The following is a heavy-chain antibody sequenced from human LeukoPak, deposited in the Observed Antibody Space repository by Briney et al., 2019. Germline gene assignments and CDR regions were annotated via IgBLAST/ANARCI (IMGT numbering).Heavy chain of an antibody. CDR1: GYTFTSYG. V-gene: IGHV1-18*01. CDR3: AIVNDYGDYYDY. D-gene: IGHD4-17*01. J-gene: IGHJ4*02. CDR2: ISAYNGNT. Sequence: ASVKVSCKASGYTFTSYGISWVRQAPGQGLEWMGWISAYNGNTNYAQKLQGRVTMTTDTPTSTAYMELRSLRSDDTAVYYCAIVNDYGDYYDYWGQGTLVTVSS.